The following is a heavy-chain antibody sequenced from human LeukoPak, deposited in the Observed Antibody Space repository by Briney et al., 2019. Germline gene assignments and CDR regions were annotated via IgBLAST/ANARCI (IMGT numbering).Heavy chain of an antibody. CDR3: ARLVVEMATIA. Sequence: SETLSLTCTVSGGSISSSSYYWGWIRQPPGKGLEWIGSIYYSGSTYYNPSLKSRVTISVDTSKNQFSLKLSSVTAADTAVYYCARLVVEMATIAWGQGTLVTVSS. D-gene: IGHD5-24*01. V-gene: IGHV4-39*01. CDR1: GGSISSSSYY. J-gene: IGHJ4*02. CDR2: IYYSGST.